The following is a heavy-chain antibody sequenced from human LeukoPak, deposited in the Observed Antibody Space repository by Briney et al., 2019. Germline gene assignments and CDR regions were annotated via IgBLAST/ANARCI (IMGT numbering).Heavy chain of an antibody. CDR1: GFTFSNYW. Sequence: QPGGSLRLSCAASGFTFSNYWMSWVRQAPGKGLEWVAKIKQDGSEKYYVDSVKGRFTISRENGKNSLYLQMNSLRAGDTAVYYCARSGSYSTGFDYWGQGTLVTVSS. CDR2: IKQDGSEK. CDR3: ARSGSYSTGFDY. D-gene: IGHD1-26*01. V-gene: IGHV3-7*04. J-gene: IGHJ4*02.